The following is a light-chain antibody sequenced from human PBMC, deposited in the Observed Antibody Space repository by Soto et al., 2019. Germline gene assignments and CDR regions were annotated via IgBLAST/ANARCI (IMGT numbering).Light chain of an antibody. V-gene: IGKV1-5*01. J-gene: IGKJ1*01. CDR3: QPYNGYSTWT. Sequence: DIPITQTTSTLSASVGDRVTITCRASQTISKWLVWYQQKPGKAPKVLIFDASILASGVPSRFSGSGYGTEFTLTISSLQPDDFATYYCQPYNGYSTWTFAQGTKV. CDR1: QTISKW. CDR2: DAS.